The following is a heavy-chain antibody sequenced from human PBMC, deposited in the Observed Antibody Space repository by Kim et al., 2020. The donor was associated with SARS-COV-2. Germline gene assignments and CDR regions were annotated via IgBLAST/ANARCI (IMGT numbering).Heavy chain of an antibody. V-gene: IGHV1-46*01. Sequence: ASVKVSCKASGYTFTSYYMHWVRQAPGQGLEWMGIINPSGGSTSYAQKFQGRVTMTRDTSTSTVYMELSSLRSEDTAVYYCARAARDYGDYVVSGWFDPWGQGTLVTVSS. D-gene: IGHD4-17*01. CDR1: GYTFTSYY. CDR2: INPSGGST. J-gene: IGHJ5*02. CDR3: ARAARDYGDYVVSGWFDP.